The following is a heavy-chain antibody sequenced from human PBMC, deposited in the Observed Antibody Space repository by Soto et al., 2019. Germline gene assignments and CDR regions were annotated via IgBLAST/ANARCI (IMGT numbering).Heavy chain of an antibody. Sequence: ASVKVSCKSSGYTFTSYGISWVRQAPGQGLEWMGWISAYNGNTNYAQKLQGRVTMTTDTSTSTAYMELRSLRSDDTAVYYCARDVPPFPFIWXGSHSXXXYXXXXWGXXXTVTAP. J-gene: IGHJ6*02. V-gene: IGHV1-18*01. CDR2: ISAYNGNT. D-gene: IGHD3-10*01. CDR1: GYTFTSYG. CDR3: ARDVPPFPFIWXGSHSXXXYXXXX.